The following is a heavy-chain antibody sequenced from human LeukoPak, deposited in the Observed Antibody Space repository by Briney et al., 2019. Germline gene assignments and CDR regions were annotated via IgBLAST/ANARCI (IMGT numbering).Heavy chain of an antibody. Sequence: GGSLRLSCAASGFTFNTYAMHWVRQAPGKGLEWVAIISYDGSNKYYADSVKGRFTISRDNSKNTVYLQMNSLRAEDTAVYYCARDRTVITVAGTVDYWGQGTLVTVSS. CDR3: ARDRTVITVAGTVDY. CDR1: GFTFNTYA. CDR2: ISYDGSNK. D-gene: IGHD6-19*01. J-gene: IGHJ4*02. V-gene: IGHV3-30-3*01.